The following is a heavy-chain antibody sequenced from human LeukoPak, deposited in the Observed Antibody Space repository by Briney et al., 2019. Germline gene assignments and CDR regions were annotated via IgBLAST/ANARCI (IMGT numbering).Heavy chain of an antibody. Sequence: PSETLSLTCTVSGGSISSSDYYWTWIRQHPGKGLEWIGYIYYSGSTSYNPSLKSRVSISVDTSKKQFSLKLTSVTAADTAVYKCAREVVSVEGAGYYFDSWGQGILVTASS. CDR3: AREVVSVEGAGYYFDS. J-gene: IGHJ4*02. CDR2: IYYSGST. V-gene: IGHV4-31*03. CDR1: GGSISSSDYY. D-gene: IGHD1-26*01.